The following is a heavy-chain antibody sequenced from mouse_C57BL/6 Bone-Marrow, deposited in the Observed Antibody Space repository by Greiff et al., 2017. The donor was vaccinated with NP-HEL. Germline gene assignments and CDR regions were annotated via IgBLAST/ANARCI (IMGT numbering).Heavy chain of an antibody. CDR2: IDPSDSYT. J-gene: IGHJ3*01. V-gene: IGHV1-69*01. CDR1: GYTFTSYW. D-gene: IGHD2-12*01. CDR3: ARGGRYSPWCAY. Sequence: VKLQQPGAELVMPGASVKLSCKASGYTFTSYWMHWVKQRPGQGLEWIGEIDPSDSYTNYNQKFKGKSTLTVDKSSSTAYMQLSSLTSEDSAVYYCARGGRYSPWCAYWGQGTLVTVSA.